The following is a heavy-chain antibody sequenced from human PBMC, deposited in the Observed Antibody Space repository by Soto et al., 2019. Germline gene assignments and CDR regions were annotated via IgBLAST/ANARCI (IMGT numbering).Heavy chain of an antibody. CDR3: ARFLEWLPYYYYGMDV. D-gene: IGHD3-3*01. CDR2: IKQDGSEK. CDR1: GSTFSSYW. V-gene: IGHV3-7*05. Sequence: GGSLRLSCAASGSTFSSYWMSWVRQAPGKGLEWVANIKQDGSEKYYVDSVKGRFTISRDNAKNSLYLQMNSLRAEDTAVYYCARFLEWLPYYYYGMDVWGQGTTVTVSS. J-gene: IGHJ6*02.